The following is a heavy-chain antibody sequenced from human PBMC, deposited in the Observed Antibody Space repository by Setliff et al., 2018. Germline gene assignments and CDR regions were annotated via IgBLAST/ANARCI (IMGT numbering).Heavy chain of an antibody. D-gene: IGHD6-19*01. Sequence: GASVKVSCKASGYTFTNYYIHWVRQTPGQGLEWMGIINPSGGRLSYAEKSQDRVTITWITSISTAYMELSSLRSEDTAVYYCVRVTSGRLDFDYWGQGTPVTSPQ. CDR3: VRVTSGRLDFDY. V-gene: IGHV1-46*01. CDR2: INPSGGRL. CDR1: GYTFTNYY. J-gene: IGHJ4*02.